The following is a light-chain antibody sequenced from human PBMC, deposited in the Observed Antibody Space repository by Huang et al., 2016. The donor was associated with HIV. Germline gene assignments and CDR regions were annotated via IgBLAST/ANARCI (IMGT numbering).Light chain of an antibody. CDR3: QQYNDWPPLT. CDR1: HSVDSD. V-gene: IGKV3-15*01. Sequence: EIEMTQSPATLSVSPGERATLSCRASHSVDSDLAWYQQKPGQAPRLLIYDASTRDTGIAAKCNGTGSGTEFSLSITNLQSEDFAVYYCQQYNDWPPLTFGGGTKVEI. CDR2: DAS. J-gene: IGKJ4*01.